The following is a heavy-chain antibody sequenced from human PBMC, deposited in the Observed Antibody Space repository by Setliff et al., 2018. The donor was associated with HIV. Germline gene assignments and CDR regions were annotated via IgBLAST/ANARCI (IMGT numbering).Heavy chain of an antibody. CDR1: GGSFTDIGGSFTDYY. J-gene: IGHJ5*02. V-gene: IGHV4-34*01. D-gene: IGHD4-4*01. Sequence: PSETLSLTCAVFGGSFTDIGGSFTDYYWIWIRQPPGKGLEWIGEINHSGSTHYNPSLKSRFTIPGDTTKNQFSLKLTSVTAADTAVYYCARGGRSTVATWAWFDPWGQGTLVTVS. CDR2: INHSGST. CDR3: ARGGRSTVATWAWFDP.